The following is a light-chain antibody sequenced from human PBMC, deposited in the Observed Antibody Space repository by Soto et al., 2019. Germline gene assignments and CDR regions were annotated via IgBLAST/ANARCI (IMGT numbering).Light chain of an antibody. CDR2: GVS. CDR1: QSVSSTS. Sequence: EIVLTQSPGILSLSPGERATLSCRASQSVSSTSLAWYQQKPGQAPRLLMYGVSSRATGIPDRFSGSGSGTDFTLTINRLEPEDFAVYFCQQYDSSVWTFGQGTKVEIK. V-gene: IGKV3-20*01. J-gene: IGKJ1*01. CDR3: QQYDSSVWT.